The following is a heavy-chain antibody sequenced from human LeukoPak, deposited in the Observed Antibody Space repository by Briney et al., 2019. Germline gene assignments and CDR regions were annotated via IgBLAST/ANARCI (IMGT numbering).Heavy chain of an antibody. Sequence: GGSLRLSCAASGFTFCSYWMHWVRQAPGKGLVWVSRIKSDGSSTTYADSVKGRFTISRDNAKNTLYLQMNSLRAEDTAVYYCTRRAAALDAFDIWGQGTMVTVSS. J-gene: IGHJ3*02. D-gene: IGHD6-13*01. CDR1: GFTFCSYW. CDR2: IKSDGSST. CDR3: TRRAAALDAFDI. V-gene: IGHV3-74*01.